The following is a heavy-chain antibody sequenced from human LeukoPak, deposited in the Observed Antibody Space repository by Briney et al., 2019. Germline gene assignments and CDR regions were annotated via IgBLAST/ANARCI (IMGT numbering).Heavy chain of an antibody. CDR2: IYYSGST. D-gene: IGHD1-1*01. J-gene: IGHJ4*02. CDR1: GGSISSYY. CDR3: SRGTERRGLDY. V-gene: IGHV4-59*01. Sequence: SETLSLTCTVSGGSISSYYWSWIRQPPGKGLEWIGYIYYSGSTNYNPSLKSRVTISVDTSKNQFSLKLSSVTAADTAVYYCSRGTERRGLDYWGQGTLVTVSS.